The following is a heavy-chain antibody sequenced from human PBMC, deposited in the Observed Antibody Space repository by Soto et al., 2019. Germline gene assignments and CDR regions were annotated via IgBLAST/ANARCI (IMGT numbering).Heavy chain of an antibody. J-gene: IGHJ5*02. CDR3: ARATDYYDFWSGYYPKGWFDP. V-gene: IGHV4-61*01. D-gene: IGHD3-3*01. CDR1: GGSVSSGSYY. Sequence: QVQLQESGPGLVKPSETLSLTCTVSGGSVSSGSYYWSWIRQPPGKGLERIGYIYYSGSTNYKPSIKRRVTISVDTSKNQFSLKLSSVTAADTAVYYCARATDYYDFWSGYYPKGWFDPWGQGTLVTVSS. CDR2: IYYSGST.